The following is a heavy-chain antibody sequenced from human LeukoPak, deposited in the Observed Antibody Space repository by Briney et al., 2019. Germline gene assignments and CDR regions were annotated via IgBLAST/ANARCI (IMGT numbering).Heavy chain of an antibody. CDR3: ARDRSEWELLFSY. J-gene: IGHJ4*02. CDR2: IKQDGSEK. CDR1: GFTFSSYW. Sequence: GGSLRLSCAASGFTFSSYWMSWVRQAPGKGLEWVANIKQDGSEKYYVDSVKGRFTISRDNAKNSLYLQMNSLRAEDTAVYYCARDRSEWELLFSYWGQGTLVTVSS. V-gene: IGHV3-7*01. D-gene: IGHD1-26*01.